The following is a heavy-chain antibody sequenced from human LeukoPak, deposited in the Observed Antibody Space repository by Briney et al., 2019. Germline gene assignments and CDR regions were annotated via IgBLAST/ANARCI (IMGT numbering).Heavy chain of an antibody. CDR2: ISGNGGDI. CDR3: VRQGGRAGGQ. D-gene: IGHD3-16*01. J-gene: IGHJ4*02. Sequence: GGSLRLSCAASALSTGAHYISWVRQAPGKGPEWISYISGNGGDIAYADSVKGRFTISRDNAKNLLHLQMNSLRVEDTAVYHSVRQGGRAGGQWGQGTLIAVSS. CDR1: ALSTGAHY. V-gene: IGHV3/OR16-9*01.